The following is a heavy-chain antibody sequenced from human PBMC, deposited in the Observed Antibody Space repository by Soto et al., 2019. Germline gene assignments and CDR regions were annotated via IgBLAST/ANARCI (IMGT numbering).Heavy chain of an antibody. CDR3: ARDRSYYDSSGYPGGWFDP. J-gene: IGHJ5*02. CDR1: GYSISSGYY. V-gene: IGHV4-38-2*02. Sequence: PSETLSLTCAVSGYSISSGYYWGCIRQPPGKGLEWVGSIYHSGSTYYNPSLKSRVTISVDTSKNQFSLKLSSVTAADTAVYYCARDRSYYDSSGYPGGWFDPWGQGTLVTVS. CDR2: IYHSGST. D-gene: IGHD3-22*01.